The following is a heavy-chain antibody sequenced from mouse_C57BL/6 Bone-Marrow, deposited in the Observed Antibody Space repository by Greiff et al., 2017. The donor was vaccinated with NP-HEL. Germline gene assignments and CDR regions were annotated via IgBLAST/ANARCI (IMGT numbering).Heavy chain of an antibody. Sequence: SGAELVRPGASVKLSCTASGFNIKDDYMHWVKQRPEQGLEWIGWIDPENGDTEYASKFQGKATITADTSSNTAYLQLSSLTSEDTAVYYCTTPDSSGLFAYWGQGTLVTVSA. J-gene: IGHJ3*01. D-gene: IGHD3-2*02. CDR3: TTPDSSGLFAY. V-gene: IGHV14-4*01. CDR2: IDPENGDT. CDR1: GFNIKDDY.